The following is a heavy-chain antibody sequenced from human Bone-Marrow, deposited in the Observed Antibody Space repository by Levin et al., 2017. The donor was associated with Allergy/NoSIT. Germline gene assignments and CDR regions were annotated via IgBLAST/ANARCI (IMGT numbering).Heavy chain of an antibody. D-gene: IGHD3-10*01. J-gene: IGHJ4*02. CDR1: GGSISSYY. V-gene: IGHV4-59*01. Sequence: PSETLSLTCTVSGGSISSYYWSWIRQPPGKGLEWIGYIYYSGSTNYNPSLKSRVTISVDTSKNQFSLKLSSVTAADTAVYYCASINPLWFGELFFDYWGQGTLVTVSS. CDR3: ASINPLWFGELFFDY. CDR2: IYYSGST.